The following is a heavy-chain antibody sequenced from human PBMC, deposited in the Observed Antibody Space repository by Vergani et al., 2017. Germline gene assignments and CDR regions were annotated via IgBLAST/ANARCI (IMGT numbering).Heavy chain of an antibody. D-gene: IGHD2-15*01. CDR1: GYTFTSYG. V-gene: IGHV5-10-1*01. CDR2: IDPSDSYT. Sequence: VQLVQSGAEVKKPGASVKVSCKASGYTFTSYGISWVRQMPGKGLEWMGRIDPSDSYTNYSPSFQGHVTISADKSISTAYLQWSSLKASDTAMYYCARQGYCSGGSCYRQFDYWGQGTLVTVSS. CDR3: ARQGYCSGGSCYRQFDY. J-gene: IGHJ4*02.